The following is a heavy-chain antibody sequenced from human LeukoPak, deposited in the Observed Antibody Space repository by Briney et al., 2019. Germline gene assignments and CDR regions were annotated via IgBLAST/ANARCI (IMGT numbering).Heavy chain of an antibody. V-gene: IGHV4-34*01. D-gene: IGHD3-16*02. J-gene: IGHJ4*02. CDR1: GGSISSYY. CDR2: INHSGST. Sequence: SETLSLTCTVSGGSISSYYWSWIRQPPGKGLEWIGEINHSGSTNYNPSLKSRVTISVDTSKNQFSLKLSSVTAADTAVYYCARAPPGITFGGVIVRRYFDYWGQGTLVTASS. CDR3: ARAPPGITFGGVIVRRYFDY.